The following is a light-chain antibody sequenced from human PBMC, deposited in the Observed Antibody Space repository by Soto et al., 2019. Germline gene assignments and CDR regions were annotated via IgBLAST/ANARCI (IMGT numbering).Light chain of an antibody. CDR2: EVN. Sequence: QSALTQPASVSGSPGQSITISCTGTSRDIGLYNLVSWYQQLPGKAPKLIIYEVNERPSGISDRFSGSKSGNTASLTISGLQDEDEVDYYCCSYVGSSILMFGGGTKVTVL. CDR1: SRDIGLYNL. V-gene: IGLV2-23*02. J-gene: IGLJ3*02. CDR3: CSYVGSSILM.